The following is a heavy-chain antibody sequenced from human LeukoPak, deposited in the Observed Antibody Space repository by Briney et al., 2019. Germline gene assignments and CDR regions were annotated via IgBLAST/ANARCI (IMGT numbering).Heavy chain of an antibody. V-gene: IGHV4-34*01. Sequence: SETLSLTCAVYGGSFSGYYWTWIRQPPGKGLEWIGEIKHSGSTNYKSSLKSRVTISIDTSKNQFSLKLSSVTAADTAVYYCARSGVARHYMDVWGKGTTVTVSS. CDR1: GGSFSGYY. CDR2: IKHSGST. D-gene: IGHD5-12*01. CDR3: ARSGVARHYMDV. J-gene: IGHJ6*03.